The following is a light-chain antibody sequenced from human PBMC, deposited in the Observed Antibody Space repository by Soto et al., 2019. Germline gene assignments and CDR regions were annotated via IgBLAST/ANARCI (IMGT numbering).Light chain of an antibody. J-gene: IGKJ5*01. V-gene: IGKV1D-12*01. CDR2: AAS. CDR3: QQAHNFPIT. CDR1: QDISSW. Sequence: IQMTQSPSSVSASVGDRVTITCRASQDISSWLAWYQQKPGEAPRLLIFAASTLQSGDSPRFSGRGAGTHYTLTVSSLQPEDFSTYHCQQAHNFPITLGRGTRLDIK.